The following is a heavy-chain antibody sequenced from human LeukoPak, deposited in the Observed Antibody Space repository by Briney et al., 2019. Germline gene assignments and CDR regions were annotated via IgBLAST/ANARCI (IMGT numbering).Heavy chain of an antibody. V-gene: IGHV3-30*18. CDR3: AKEGTAQISTWYDY. Sequence: PGGSRRLSCATSGFTFSNYGMHWVRQAPGKGLEWVAVVSYEIKSQYYADSVRGRFTISRDNSKNTLYLQMNSLRGEDAAVYYCAKEGTAQISTWYDYWGQGTLVTVSS. D-gene: IGHD6-13*01. CDR1: GFTFSNYG. J-gene: IGHJ4*02. CDR2: VSYEIKSQ.